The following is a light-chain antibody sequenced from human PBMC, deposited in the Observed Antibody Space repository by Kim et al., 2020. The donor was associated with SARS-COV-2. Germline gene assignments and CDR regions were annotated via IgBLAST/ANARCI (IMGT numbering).Light chain of an antibody. CDR2: DAS. J-gene: IGKJ4*01. V-gene: IGKV3-15*01. CDR3: HQYDNWPPHT. Sequence: VSPGERATRSCRASRSIGSNLAWYQQKPGQAPRLLIYDASTRATGIPARFSGSGSGTEFTLTISALQSEDFAVYYCHQYDNWPPHTFGGGTKLEI. CDR1: RSIGSN.